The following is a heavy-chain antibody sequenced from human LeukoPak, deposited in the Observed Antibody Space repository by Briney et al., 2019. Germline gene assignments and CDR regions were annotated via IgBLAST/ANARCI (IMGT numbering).Heavy chain of an antibody. CDR3: ASLPLRNWFDP. CDR2: INPNSGGT. D-gene: IGHD3-16*01. V-gene: IGHV1-2*02. Sequence: ASVKVSCKASGYTFTGYYMHWVQQAPGQGLEWMGWINPNSGGTNYAQKFQGRVTMTRDTSISTAHMERSRLRSYDTAGFYLASLPLRNWFDPWGQGTLVTVSS. J-gene: IGHJ5*02. CDR1: GYTFTGYY.